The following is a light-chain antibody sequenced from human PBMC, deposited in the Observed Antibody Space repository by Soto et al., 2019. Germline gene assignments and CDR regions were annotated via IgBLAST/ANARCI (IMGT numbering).Light chain of an antibody. CDR3: QQYGRSRT. Sequence: PGDRASLSCRASQSFGGSYLAWYQQKPGQAPRLLIYGASTRATGIPDRFSGSGSGTNFTLTVSRLEPEDFAVYYCQQYGRSRTFGQGTKVDI. J-gene: IGKJ1*01. CDR1: QSFGGSY. V-gene: IGKV3-20*01. CDR2: GAS.